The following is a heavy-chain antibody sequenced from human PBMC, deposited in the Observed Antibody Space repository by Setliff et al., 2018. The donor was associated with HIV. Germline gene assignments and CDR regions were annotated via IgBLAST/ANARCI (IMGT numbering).Heavy chain of an antibody. D-gene: IGHD3-3*01. J-gene: IGHJ4*02. CDR1: GGSISSRTYY. CDR3: ARHANYDFWSGYWGYYFDY. CDR2: IYTSGST. Sequence: SETLSLTCTVSGGSISSRTYYWGCIRQPPGKGLEWIGYIYTSGSTNYNPSLKTRVTISIDTSKKQVSLKLSSVTAADTAVYYCARHANYDFWSGYWGYYFDYWGQGTLVTVSS. V-gene: IGHV4-61*05.